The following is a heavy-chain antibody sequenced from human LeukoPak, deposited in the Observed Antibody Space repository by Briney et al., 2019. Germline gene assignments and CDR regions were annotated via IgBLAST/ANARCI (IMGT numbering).Heavy chain of an antibody. Sequence: GGSLRLSCAASGFTFSTFAMIRVRQPPGKGLEWVSSIFPSGGEIHYADSVRGRFTISRDNSKSTLSLQMNSLRAEDTAIYYCATYRQVLLPFESWGQGTLVTVSS. CDR1: GFTFSTFA. CDR3: ATYRQVLLPFES. CDR2: IFPSGGEI. J-gene: IGHJ4*02. D-gene: IGHD2-8*02. V-gene: IGHV3-23*01.